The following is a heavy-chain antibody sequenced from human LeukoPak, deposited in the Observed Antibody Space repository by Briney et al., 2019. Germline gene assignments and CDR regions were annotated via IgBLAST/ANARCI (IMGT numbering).Heavy chain of an antibody. D-gene: IGHD5-24*01. V-gene: IGHV3-30*04. J-gene: IGHJ4*02. CDR1: GFTFSSYA. CDR3: ASGPELIDY. CDR2: ISYDGSNK. Sequence: GGSLRLSCAASGFTFSSYAMHWVRQAPGKGLEWEAVISYDGSNKYYADSVKGRFTISRDNSKNTLYLQMNSLRAEDTAVYYCASGPELIDYWGQGTLVTVSS.